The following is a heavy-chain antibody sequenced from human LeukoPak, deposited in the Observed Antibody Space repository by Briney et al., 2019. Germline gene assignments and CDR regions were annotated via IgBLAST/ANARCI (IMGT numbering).Heavy chain of an antibody. CDR1: GVSISSYY. V-gene: IGHV4-59*01. J-gene: IGHJ4*02. CDR3: ARTSSSWYGGFDY. CDR2: IYYSGST. D-gene: IGHD6-13*01. Sequence: PSETLSLTCTVSGVSISSYYWSWIRQPPGKGLEWIGYIYYSGSTNYNPSLKSRVTISVDTSKDQFSLKLSSVTAADTAVYYCARTSSSWYGGFDYWGQGTLVTVSS.